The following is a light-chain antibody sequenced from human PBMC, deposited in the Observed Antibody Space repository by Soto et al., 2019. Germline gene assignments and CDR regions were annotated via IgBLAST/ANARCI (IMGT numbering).Light chain of an antibody. CDR1: SSNLGDNA. CDR3: AAWDARLDGYV. V-gene: IGLV1-44*01. Sequence: QSALTQPPSASGTPGQRVTISCSTSSSNLGDNAVNWYQHVPGTAPKLLIYSYDQRPSGVPDRFSGSKSGTSASLAISGLQSEDEADYYCAAWDARLDGYVFGTGTKVTV. CDR2: SYD. J-gene: IGLJ1*01.